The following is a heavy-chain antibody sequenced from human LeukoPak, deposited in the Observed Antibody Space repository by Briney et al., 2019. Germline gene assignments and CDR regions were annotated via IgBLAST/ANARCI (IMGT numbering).Heavy chain of an antibody. V-gene: IGHV3-7*01. J-gene: IGHJ4*02. CDR1: GFTFSSYW. CDR2: IKQDGSEK. Sequence: GGSLRLSCAASGFTFSSYWMSWVRQAPGKGLEWVSNIKQDGSEKHYVDSVKGRFTISRDNAKNSPYLQMNSLRAEDTAVYYGARDAYEDSSGYYYSNYWGQGTLVTVSS. D-gene: IGHD3-22*01. CDR3: ARDAYEDSSGYYYSNY.